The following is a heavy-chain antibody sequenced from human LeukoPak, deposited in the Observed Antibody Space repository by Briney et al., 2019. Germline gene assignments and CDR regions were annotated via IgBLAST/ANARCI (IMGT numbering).Heavy chain of an antibody. D-gene: IGHD4-17*01. CDR2: ISYDGSNK. Sequence: GGSLRLSCAVSGLTFSNYSMNWVRQAPGKGLEWVAVISYDGSNKYYADSVKGRFTISRDNSKNTLYLQMNSLRAEDTAVYYCARRSGDYPKDFDYWGQGTLVTVSS. CDR1: GLTFSNYS. V-gene: IGHV3-30-3*01. J-gene: IGHJ4*02. CDR3: ARRSGDYPKDFDY.